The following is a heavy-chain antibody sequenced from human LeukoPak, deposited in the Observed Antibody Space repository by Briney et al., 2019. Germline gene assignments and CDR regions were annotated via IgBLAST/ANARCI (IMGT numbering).Heavy chain of an antibody. J-gene: IGHJ4*02. CDR2: IYFSGNT. CDR3: ARHLWSEYHKFDY. V-gene: IGHV4-59*01. Sequence: PSETLSLTCTVSSGSIDNYYWSWIRQPPGKGLEWIAHIYFSGNTNYNPSLKSQVTISVDRSKDQFSLQVRSVTTADTAVYYCARHLWSEYHKFDYWGQGILVTVSS. CDR1: SGSIDNYY. D-gene: IGHD3-3*01.